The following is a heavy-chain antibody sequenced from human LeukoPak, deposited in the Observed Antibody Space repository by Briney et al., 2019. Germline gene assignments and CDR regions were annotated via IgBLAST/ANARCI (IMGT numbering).Heavy chain of an antibody. J-gene: IGHJ2*01. V-gene: IGHV4-4*07. D-gene: IGHD1-26*01. CDR3: ARGSTREPWCFDL. CDR2: IYTSGST. CDR1: GGSISSYY. Sequence: SETLSLTCTVSGGSISSYYWSWIGQPAGKGLEWIGRIYTSGSTNYSPSLKSRVTMSVDTSKNQFSLKLSSVTAADTAVYYCARGSTREPWCFDLWGRGTLVTVSS.